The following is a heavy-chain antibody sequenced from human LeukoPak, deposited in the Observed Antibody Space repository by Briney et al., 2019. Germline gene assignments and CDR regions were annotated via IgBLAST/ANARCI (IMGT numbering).Heavy chain of an antibody. CDR3: ARDGGMTAGSGG. J-gene: IGHJ4*02. D-gene: IGHD3-16*01. CDR2: IIPIFGTA. V-gene: IGHV1-69*13. CDR1: GGTFSSYA. Sequence: EASEKVSCKASGGTFSSYAISWVRQAPGQGLEWMGGIIPIFGTANYAQKFQGRVTITADESTSTAYMELSSLRSEDTAVYYCARDGGMTAGSGGGGQGTLVTVSS.